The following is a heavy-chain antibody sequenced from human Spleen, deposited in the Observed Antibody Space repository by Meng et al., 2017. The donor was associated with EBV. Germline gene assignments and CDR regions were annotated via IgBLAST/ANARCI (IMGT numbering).Heavy chain of an antibody. CDR2: ISGSGTNT. CDR1: GLIFSNYY. D-gene: IGHD2-15*01. Sequence: QVHLVESGGGLVKPGGSLRLSCAASGLIFSNYYMSWIRQAPGKGLEWVSSISGSGTNTHYRDSVKGRFTISRDNAKNSLFLQMNSLRAEDTALYYCARDLGGVDYWGQGTLVTVSS. J-gene: IGHJ4*02. CDR3: ARDLGGVDY. V-gene: IGHV3-11*01.